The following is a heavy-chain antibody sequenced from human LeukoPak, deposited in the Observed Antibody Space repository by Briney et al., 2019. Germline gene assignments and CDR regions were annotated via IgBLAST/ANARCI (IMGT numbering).Heavy chain of an antibody. D-gene: IGHD3-10*01. CDR3: ARGTYYYGSGSYYPPDY. J-gene: IGHJ4*02. Sequence: PGRSLRLSCEASGFTFSSYAMHWVRQAPGKGLEWVAVIAYDGSSKYYADPVKGRFTISRDNSKNTLSLQMNSLRAEDTAVYYCARGTYYYGSGSYYPPDYWGQGTLVTVSS. CDR1: GFTFSSYA. V-gene: IGHV3-30*04. CDR2: IAYDGSSK.